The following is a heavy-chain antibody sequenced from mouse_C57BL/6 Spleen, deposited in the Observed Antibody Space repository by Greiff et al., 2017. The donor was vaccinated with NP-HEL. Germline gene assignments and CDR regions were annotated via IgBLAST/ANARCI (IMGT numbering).Heavy chain of an antibody. CDR2: IYPGDGDT. CDR1: GYAFSSSW. D-gene: IGHD1-1*01. CDR3: ARAEGSSHWYFDV. J-gene: IGHJ1*03. V-gene: IGHV1-82*01. Sequence: VKLMESGPELVKPGASVKISCKASGYAFSSSWLNWVKQRPGKGLEWIGRIYPGDGDTNYNGKFKGKATLTADKSSSTAYMQLSSLTSEDSAVYFCARAEGSSHWYFDVWGTGTTVTVSS.